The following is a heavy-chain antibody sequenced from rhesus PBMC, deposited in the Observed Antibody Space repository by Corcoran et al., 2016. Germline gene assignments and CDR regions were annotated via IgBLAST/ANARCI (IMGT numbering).Heavy chain of an antibody. D-gene: IGHD3-9*01. J-gene: IGHJ4*01. CDR1: GFTLGSYA. V-gene: IGHV1-198*02. CDR2: IIPLVGVT. CDR3: ARADYGYYYTVDY. Sequence: QVQLVQSGAVVKKPAASVKVSCTTSGFTLGSYAISCVRQAPAQGLEGMGVIIPLVGVTKYAEKFQGRVTITAETSTRTAYMELSSLRSEDTAVYYCARADYGYYYTVDYWGQGVLVTVSS.